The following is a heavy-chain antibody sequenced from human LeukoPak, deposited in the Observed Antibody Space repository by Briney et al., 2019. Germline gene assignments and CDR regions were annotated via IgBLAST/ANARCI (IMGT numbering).Heavy chain of an antibody. V-gene: IGHV3-30*18. Sequence: GGSLRLSCAASGFTLSSYGMHWVRQAPGKGLEWVAVISYDGSNKYYADSVKGRFTISRDNSKNTLYLQMNSLRAEDTAVYYCAKDDYYDIGGYFDYWGQGTLVTVSS. D-gene: IGHD3-22*01. J-gene: IGHJ4*02. CDR1: GFTLSSYG. CDR3: AKDDYYDIGGYFDY. CDR2: ISYDGSNK.